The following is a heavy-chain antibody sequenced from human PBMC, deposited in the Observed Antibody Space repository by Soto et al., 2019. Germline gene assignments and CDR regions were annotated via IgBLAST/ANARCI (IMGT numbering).Heavy chain of an antibody. D-gene: IGHD6-19*01. J-gene: IGHJ4*02. Sequence: SETLSLTCTVSGCSISSGGYYWSWIRQHPGKGLEWIGYIYYSGSTYYNPSLKSRVTISVDTSKNQFSLKLSSVTAADTAVYYCAREGSSGWHYWGQGTLVTVSS. CDR2: IYYSGST. CDR3: AREGSSGWHY. V-gene: IGHV4-31*03. CDR1: GCSISSGGYY.